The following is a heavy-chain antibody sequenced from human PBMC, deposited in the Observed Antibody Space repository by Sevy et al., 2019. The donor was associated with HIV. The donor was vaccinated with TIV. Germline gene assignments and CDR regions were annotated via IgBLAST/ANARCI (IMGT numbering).Heavy chain of an antibody. J-gene: IGHJ4*02. CDR1: GGTFSSYA. CDR2: IIPIFGTA. Sequence: ASVKVSCKASGGTFSSYAMSWVRQAPGQGLEWMGRIIPIFGTANYAQKFQGRVTITADESTSTAYMELSSLRSEDTAVYYCARDTYYYGSGSYYGGFDYWGQGTLVTVSS. CDR3: ARDTYYYGSGSYYGGFDY. D-gene: IGHD3-10*01. V-gene: IGHV1-69*13.